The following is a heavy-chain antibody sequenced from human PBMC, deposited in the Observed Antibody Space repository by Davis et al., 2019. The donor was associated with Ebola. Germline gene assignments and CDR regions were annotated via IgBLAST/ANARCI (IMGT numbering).Heavy chain of an antibody. CDR3: ARPLRSASPIY. CDR1: GFTFNTYG. V-gene: IGHV3-21*01. Sequence: PGGSLRLSCAASGFTFNTYGMHWVRQAPGKGLEWVSFIRGGSSIYMYYADSVKGRFTISRDNAKNSLYLQMNSLRVEDTAVYYCARPLRSASPIYWGQGTLVTVSS. CDR2: IRGGSSIYM. D-gene: IGHD1-26*01. J-gene: IGHJ4*02.